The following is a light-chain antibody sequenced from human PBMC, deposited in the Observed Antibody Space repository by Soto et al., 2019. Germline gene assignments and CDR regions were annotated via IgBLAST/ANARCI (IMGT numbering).Light chain of an antibody. V-gene: IGLV2-14*02. CDR2: EVS. J-gene: IGLJ1*01. Sequence: QSALTQPPYVSGSPGQSITISCTGTNRDVGSYNLVSWYQHHPGKAPKLMIYEVSKRPSGVSYRFSGSKSGNTASLTISGLQAEDEADYYCISYTGSSTSYVFGSGTKVTVL. CDR1: NRDVGSYNL. CDR3: ISYTGSSTSYV.